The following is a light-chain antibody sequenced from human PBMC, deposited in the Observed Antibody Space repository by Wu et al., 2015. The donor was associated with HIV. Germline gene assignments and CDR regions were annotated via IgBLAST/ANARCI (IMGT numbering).Light chain of an antibody. J-gene: IGKJ4*01. CDR2: DAS. V-gene: IGKV3-11*01. CDR1: QSVSRY. CDR3: QQYGTSPLT. Sequence: DIVLTQSPATLSLSPGERATLSCRASQSVSRYLAWYQQKLGQAPRLLIYDASNRATDIPARFSASGSGTDFTLTISRLVPEDFAVYYCQQYGTSPLTFGGGTKVEIK.